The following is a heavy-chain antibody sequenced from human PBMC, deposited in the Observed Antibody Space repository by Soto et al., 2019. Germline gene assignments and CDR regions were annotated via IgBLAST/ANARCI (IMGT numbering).Heavy chain of an antibody. CDR2: IYYRGNA. CDR3: AGYSSALLYWFDP. CDR1: DDSINSDKYY. V-gene: IGHV4-39*07. J-gene: IGHJ5*02. D-gene: IGHD6-6*01. Sequence: SETLSLTCSVSDDSINSDKYYWGWIRQPPGKGLEWIGCIYYRGNANYNPSLQTRVTISVDTSKSQFSLKLSSVTAADTAVYYCAGYSSALLYWFDPWGQGTLVTVSS.